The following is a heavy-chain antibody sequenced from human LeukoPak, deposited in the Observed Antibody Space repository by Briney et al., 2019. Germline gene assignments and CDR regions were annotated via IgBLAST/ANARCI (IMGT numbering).Heavy chain of an antibody. D-gene: IGHD4-23*01. Sequence: GGSLRLSCAASGFTFSSYGMHWVRQAPGKGLEWVAVIWYGGSNKYYADSVKGRFTISRDNSKNTLYLQMNSLRAEDTAVYYCAKDGDYGGTKKKGGNDYWGQGTLVTVSS. J-gene: IGHJ4*02. CDR1: GFTFSSYG. CDR2: IWYGGSNK. CDR3: AKDGDYGGTKKKGGNDY. V-gene: IGHV3-33*06.